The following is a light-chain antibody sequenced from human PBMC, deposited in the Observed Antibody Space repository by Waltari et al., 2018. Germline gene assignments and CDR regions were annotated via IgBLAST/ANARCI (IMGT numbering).Light chain of an antibody. CDR2: SAS. J-gene: IGKJ4*01. CDR1: QGIGNA. V-gene: IGKV1-17*01. CDR3: LQHKNYPLT. Sequence: IQMTQSLSSLSASIGETVILTGRARQGIGNALAWYQQKPGKAPQRLIYSASSLQSGVPSRFSGSGSGTEFTLTISSLQPEDLATYYCLQHKNYPLTFGGGTKVEIK.